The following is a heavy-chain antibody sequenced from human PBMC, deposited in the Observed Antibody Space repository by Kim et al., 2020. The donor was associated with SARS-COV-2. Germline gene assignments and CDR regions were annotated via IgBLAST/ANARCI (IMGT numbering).Heavy chain of an antibody. Sequence: SVKVSCKASGGTFSSYAISWVRQAPGQGLEWMGGIIPIFGTANYAQKFQGRVTITADESTSTAYMELSSLRSEDTAVYYCARWIRLGAGRYCSGGSCYPYYGMDVWGQGTTVTVSS. J-gene: IGHJ6*02. CDR2: IIPIFGTA. CDR3: ARWIRLGAGRYCSGGSCYPYYGMDV. V-gene: IGHV1-69*13. D-gene: IGHD2-15*01. CDR1: GGTFSSYA.